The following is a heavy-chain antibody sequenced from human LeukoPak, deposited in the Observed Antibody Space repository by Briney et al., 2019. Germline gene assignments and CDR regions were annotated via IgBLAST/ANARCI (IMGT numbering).Heavy chain of an antibody. J-gene: IGHJ4*02. CDR3: AKGDRDRSVDY. D-gene: IGHD3-10*01. Sequence: GGSLRLSCAASGFTFSSYAMSWVRQAPGKGLQWVSAISGIGGSTYYADSVKGRFTISRDNSKNTLYLQMNSLRAEDTAVYYCAKGDRDRSVDYWGQGTLVTVSS. CDR2: ISGIGGST. CDR1: GFTFSSYA. V-gene: IGHV3-23*01.